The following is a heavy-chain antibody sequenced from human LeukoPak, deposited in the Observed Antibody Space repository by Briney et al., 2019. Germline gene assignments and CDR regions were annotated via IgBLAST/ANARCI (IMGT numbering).Heavy chain of an antibody. CDR3: ARDVHGSGSL. CDR2: INPGGGST. V-gene: IGHV1-46*01. CDR1: GYTFTSYY. D-gene: IGHD3-10*01. Sequence: ASVKVSCKASGYTFTSYYMHWVRQAPGQGLERMGIINPGGGSTSYAQKFQGRVTMTRDTSTSTAYMELSSLRSEDTAVYYCARDVHGSGSLWGQGTLVTVSS. J-gene: IGHJ4*02.